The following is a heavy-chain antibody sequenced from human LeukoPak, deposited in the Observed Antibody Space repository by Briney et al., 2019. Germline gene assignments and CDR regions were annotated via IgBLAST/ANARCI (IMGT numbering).Heavy chain of an antibody. J-gene: IGHJ4*01. V-gene: IGHV4-61*02. CDR2: VNTSGII. CDR3: AREWSY. Sequence: PSQTLSLTCTVSGGSITIGSDFWSWFRQPAGKGLEWIGRVNTSGIIKYNPSLKSRVTISIDMSKNQFSLRLISVTAADTAVYYCAREWSYWGHGTLVTVSS. D-gene: IGHD3-3*01. CDR1: GGSITIGSDF.